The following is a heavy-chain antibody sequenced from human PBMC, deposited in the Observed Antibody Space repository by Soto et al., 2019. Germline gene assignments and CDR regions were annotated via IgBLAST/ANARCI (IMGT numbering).Heavy chain of an antibody. CDR2: ISWNSGSI. D-gene: IGHD6-13*01. J-gene: IGHJ4*02. Sequence: EVQLVESGGGLVQPGRSLRLSCAASGFTFDDYAMHWVRQAPGKGLEWVSGISWNSGSIGYADSVKGRFTISRDNAKNSLYLQMNSLRAEDTALYYCAKDRYSTNLYYFDYWGQGTLVTVSS. V-gene: IGHV3-9*01. CDR1: GFTFDDYA. CDR3: AKDRYSTNLYYFDY.